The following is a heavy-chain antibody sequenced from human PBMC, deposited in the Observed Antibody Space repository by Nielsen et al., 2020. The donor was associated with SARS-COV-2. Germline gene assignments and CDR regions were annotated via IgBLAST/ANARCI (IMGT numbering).Heavy chain of an antibody. CDR3: ARAPQWLVRSDFDY. CDR1: GFTFDDYA. CDR2: ISWSSGSI. V-gene: IGHV3-9*01. D-gene: IGHD6-19*01. J-gene: IGHJ4*02. Sequence: GGSLRLSCAASGFTFDDYAMHWVRQAPGKGLEWVSGISWSSGSIGYADSVKGRFTISRDNAKNSLYLQMNSLRAEDTALYYCARAPQWLVRSDFDYWGQGTLVTVSS.